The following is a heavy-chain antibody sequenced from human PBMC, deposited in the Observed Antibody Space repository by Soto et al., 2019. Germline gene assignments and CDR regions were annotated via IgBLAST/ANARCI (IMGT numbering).Heavy chain of an antibody. D-gene: IGHD3-10*01. V-gene: IGHV4-31*03. J-gene: IGHJ6*02. Sequence: QVQLQESGPGLVKPAQTLSLTSTVSGGSITSGGYYWSWIRNHPGKDLEWIGYIYYSGSTYYNPSLKSRVTISVDTSKNQFSLKLSSVTAAATAVYYCARELRFGEDYYGMDVWGQGTTVTVSS. CDR2: IYYSGST. CDR3: ARELRFGEDYYGMDV. CDR1: GGSITSGGYY.